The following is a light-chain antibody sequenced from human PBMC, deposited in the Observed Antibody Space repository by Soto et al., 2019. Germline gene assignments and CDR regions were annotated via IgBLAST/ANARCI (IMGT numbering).Light chain of an antibody. J-gene: IGKJ5*01. Sequence: DIQMTQSPSTLSGSVGDRVTITLLASQTISSWLAWYQQKPGKAPKLLIYKASTLKSGVPSRFSGSGSGTDFTLTISSLQPDDFATYYCQQYNSYSITFGQGTRLEIK. CDR3: QQYNSYSIT. CDR1: QTISSW. CDR2: KAS. V-gene: IGKV1-5*03.